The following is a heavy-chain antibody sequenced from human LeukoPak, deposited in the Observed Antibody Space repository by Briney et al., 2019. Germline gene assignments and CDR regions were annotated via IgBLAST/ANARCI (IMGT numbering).Heavy chain of an antibody. CDR1: GYTFTSYG. Sequence: GASVKVSCKASGYTFTSYGISWGRQAPGQGLEWMGWISAYNGNTNYAQKLQGRVTMTTDTSTSTAYMELRSLRSDDTAVYYCARRGQQWLVPRYYGMDVWGQGTTVTVSS. CDR2: ISAYNGNT. CDR3: ARRGQQWLVPRYYGMDV. V-gene: IGHV1-18*01. J-gene: IGHJ6*02. D-gene: IGHD6-19*01.